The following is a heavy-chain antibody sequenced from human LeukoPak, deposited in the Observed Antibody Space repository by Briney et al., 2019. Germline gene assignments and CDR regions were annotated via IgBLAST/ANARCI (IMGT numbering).Heavy chain of an antibody. J-gene: IGHJ4*02. V-gene: IGHV3-23*01. CDR1: GFTFSRSA. CDR3: AKDGLYYDGSEHVYYFDS. Sequence: GGSLRLSCAASGFTFSRSAMTWVRQGPGAGLEFVASIIYSGGATYYADSVKGRFTISRDNSKNTLYLQMNSLRAEDTALYYCAKDGLYYDGSEHVYYFDSWGQGTLVTVSS. CDR2: IIYSGGAT. D-gene: IGHD3-22*01.